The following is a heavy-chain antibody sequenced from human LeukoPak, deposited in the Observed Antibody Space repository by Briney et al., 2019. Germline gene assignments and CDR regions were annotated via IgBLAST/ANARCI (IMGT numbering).Heavy chain of an antibody. CDR1: GFTFSSYA. CDR3: AKVRYYDYVWGSYRAPHFDY. D-gene: IGHD3-16*02. V-gene: IGHV3-23*01. Sequence: GGSLRLSCAASGFTFSSYAMSWVRQAPGKGLEWVSAISGSGGSTYYADSVKGRFTISRNNSKNTLYLQMNSLRAEDTAVYYCAKVRYYDYVWGSYRAPHFDYWGQGTLVTVSS. J-gene: IGHJ4*02. CDR2: ISGSGGST.